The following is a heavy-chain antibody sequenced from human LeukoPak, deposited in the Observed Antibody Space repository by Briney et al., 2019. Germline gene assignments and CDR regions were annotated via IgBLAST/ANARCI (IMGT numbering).Heavy chain of an antibody. D-gene: IGHD5-18*01. V-gene: IGHV3-74*01. CDR2: INSDGSST. J-gene: IGHJ5*02. CDR3: ARDGGYSYGHNWFDP. Sequence: GSLRLSCAASGFTFSSYWMHWVRQAPGKGLVWVSRINSDGSSTSYADSVKGRFTISRDNAKNTLYLQMNSLRAEDTAVYYCARDGGYSYGHNWFDPWGQGTLVTVSS. CDR1: GFTFSSYW.